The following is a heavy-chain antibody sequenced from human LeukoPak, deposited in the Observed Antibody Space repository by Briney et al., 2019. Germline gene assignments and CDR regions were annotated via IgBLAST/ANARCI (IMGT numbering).Heavy chain of an antibody. CDR1: GFTFSDYT. Sequence: PGGSLRLSCVASGFTFSDYTMNWVRQAPGKGLEWISYIDISSSSTYYADSVKGRFTISRDNAKNSLYPQMSSLRAEDTALYYCARGPPLFDPWGQGTLVTVSS. CDR3: ARGPPLFDP. J-gene: IGHJ5*02. CDR2: IDISSSST. V-gene: IGHV3-48*04.